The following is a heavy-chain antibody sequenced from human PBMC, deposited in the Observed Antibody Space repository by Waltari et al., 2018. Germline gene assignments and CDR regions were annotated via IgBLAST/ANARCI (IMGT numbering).Heavy chain of an antibody. CDR1: GFLFSSYW. Sequence: EVQLVESGGGSVQPGGSLRLSCAASGFLFSSYWMHWVRQGPGEGRVCCSRINGDGMRTTYADSVQGRFTTTRDNAKNTLYLEMNSLRTEDTGVYYCAREENYDYAMDVWGQGTTVTVSS. CDR3: AREENYDYAMDV. J-gene: IGHJ6*02. V-gene: IGHV3-74*01. CDR2: INGDGMRT.